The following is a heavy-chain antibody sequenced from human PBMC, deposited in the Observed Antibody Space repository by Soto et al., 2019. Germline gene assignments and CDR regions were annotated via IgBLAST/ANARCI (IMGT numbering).Heavy chain of an antibody. CDR1: GYTFTDYW. V-gene: IGHV5-51*01. CDR2: IYPGDSDT. D-gene: IGHD2-2*01. CDR3: ARHTSNFRYYYYAMDV. J-gene: IGHJ6*02. Sequence: PGESLKISCKGSGYTFTDYWIGWVRQLPGKGLEWMGIIYPGDSDTRYSPSFQGHVTITVDKSTSTAYLQWNTLKASDTAMYYCARHTSNFRYYYYAMDVWGQGTTVT.